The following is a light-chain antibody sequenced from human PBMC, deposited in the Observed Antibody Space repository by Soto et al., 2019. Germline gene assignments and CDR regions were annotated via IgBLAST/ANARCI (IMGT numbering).Light chain of an antibody. CDR1: QSISRY. CDR2: AAS. Sequence: QMTQSPASLSSSVGDRVTITCRASQSISRYLKWYQQKPGIAPRLLIYAASSLQGGVPSRFSGSGSGTDFTLTISSLQAEDFATYYCHQSYSIPYTFGQGTKLEIK. J-gene: IGKJ2*01. CDR3: HQSYSIPYT. V-gene: IGKV1-39*01.